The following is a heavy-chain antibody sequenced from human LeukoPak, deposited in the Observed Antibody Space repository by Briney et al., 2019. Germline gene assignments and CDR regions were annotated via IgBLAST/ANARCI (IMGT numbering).Heavy chain of an antibody. V-gene: IGHV4-59*01. D-gene: IGHD3-22*01. J-gene: IGHJ4*02. CDR1: GGSISSYY. Sequence: PSETLSLTCTVSGGSISSYYWSWIRQPPGKGLEWIGYIYYSGSTNYNPSLKRRDTISVDTSKNQFSLKLSSVTAADTAVYYCASHYYDSSGRDYWGQGTLVTVSS. CDR3: ASHYYDSSGRDY. CDR2: IYYSGST.